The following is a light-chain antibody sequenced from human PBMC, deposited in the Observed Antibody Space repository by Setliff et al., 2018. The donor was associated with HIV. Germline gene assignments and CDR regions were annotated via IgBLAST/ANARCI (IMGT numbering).Light chain of an antibody. CDR3: AAWDDSLSSFYV. V-gene: IGLV1-44*01. CDR2: SNN. Sequence: VLTQPPSASGTPGQRVTISCSGSSSNIGSNTVNWYQQLPGTAPKLLIYSNNQRPSGVPDRFSGSKSGTSASLAISGLQSEDEADYYCAAWDDSLSSFYVFGTGTKVTV. J-gene: IGLJ1*01. CDR1: SSNIGSNT.